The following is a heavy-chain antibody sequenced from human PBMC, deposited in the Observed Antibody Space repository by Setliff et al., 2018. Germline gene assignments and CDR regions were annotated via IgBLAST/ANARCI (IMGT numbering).Heavy chain of an antibody. D-gene: IGHD2-2*01. Sequence: PSETLSLTCSVSSGSMRNYYWIWIRQPAGEGLEWIGRIYTSGSTNYNPSLKRRVTISLEMSKNQFSLTLGSVTAADTAVYYCARARPATIAGVVPGVADFGIDVWGQGTTVTVSS. CDR1: SGSMRNYY. CDR3: ARARPATIAGVVPGVADFGIDV. CDR2: IYTSGST. V-gene: IGHV4-4*07. J-gene: IGHJ6*02.